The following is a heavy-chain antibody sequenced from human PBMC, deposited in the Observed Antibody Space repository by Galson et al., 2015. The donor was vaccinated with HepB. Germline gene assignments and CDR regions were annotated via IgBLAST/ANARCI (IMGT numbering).Heavy chain of an antibody. CDR1: GYKFANYW. CDR2: IWPGDSDT. Sequence: QSGAEVKKPGESLKISCKGSGYKFANYWIGWVRQLPGKGLEWMGLIWPGDSDTRYGPAFQGQVTMSVEKSNSTAYLQWSGLRASDTAMYYCARHRDGYNYFFDYWGQGTLVTVSS. V-gene: IGHV5-51*01. CDR3: ARHRDGYNYFFDY. D-gene: IGHD5-24*01. J-gene: IGHJ4*02.